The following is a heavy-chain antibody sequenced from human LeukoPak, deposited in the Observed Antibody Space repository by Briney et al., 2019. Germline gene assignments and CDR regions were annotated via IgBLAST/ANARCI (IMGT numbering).Heavy chain of an antibody. CDR1: GGSISSYY. CDR3: ARDFGYGDYFFDD. V-gene: IGHV4-4*07. D-gene: IGHD4-17*01. CDR2: LHTCGSA. Sequence: SETLSLTCTVSGGSISSYYWSWIRQPAGEGLEWIGRLHTCGSAHYNPSLKSRVTMSVDTSKNQFSLKLSSVTAADTTVYYCARDFGYGDYFFDDWGQGTLVTVSS. J-gene: IGHJ4*02.